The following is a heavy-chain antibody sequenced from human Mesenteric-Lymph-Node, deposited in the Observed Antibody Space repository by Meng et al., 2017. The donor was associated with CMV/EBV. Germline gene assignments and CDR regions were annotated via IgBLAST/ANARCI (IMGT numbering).Heavy chain of an antibody. CDR1: AYTFTNYN. CDR3: ARGYFSSYYFDY. D-gene: IGHD3-10*01. Sequence: ASVKVSCKASAYTFTNYNMHWVRQAPGQGLEWMGIINPSGDITNYAQKFQGRVTMTGDTSTSTVYMELSSLRSEDTAVYYCARGYFSSYYFDYWGQGTLVTVSS. J-gene: IGHJ4*02. V-gene: IGHV1-46*01. CDR2: INPSGDIT.